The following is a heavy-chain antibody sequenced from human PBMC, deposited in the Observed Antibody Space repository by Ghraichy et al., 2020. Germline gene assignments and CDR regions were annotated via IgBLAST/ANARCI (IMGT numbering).Heavy chain of an antibody. Sequence: GGSLRLSCAASGFTFSSYGMHWVRQAPGKGLEWVAFIRYDGSNKYYADSVKGRFTISRDNSKNTLYLQMNSLRAEDTAVYYCAKDRITMVRDYYYGMDVWGQGTTVTVSS. D-gene: IGHD3-10*01. J-gene: IGHJ6*02. CDR1: GFTFSSYG. CDR2: IRYDGSNK. CDR3: AKDRITMVRDYYYGMDV. V-gene: IGHV3-30*02.